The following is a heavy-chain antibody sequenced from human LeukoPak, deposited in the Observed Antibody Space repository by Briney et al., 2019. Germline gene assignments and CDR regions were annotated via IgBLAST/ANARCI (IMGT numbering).Heavy chain of an antibody. V-gene: IGHV3-15*01. J-gene: IGHJ4*02. D-gene: IGHD3-16*01. CDR1: GFTFNNAW. CDR3: TPVGGGH. CDR2: IKTKTDGGTI. Sequence: GGSLRLSCVASGFTFNNAWMSWVRQAPGKGLEWVRRIKTKTDGGTIDYAAPVKGRFTISRDDSKKTLYLQMNSLKSEDTAVYYRTPVGGGHWGQGTLVTVSS.